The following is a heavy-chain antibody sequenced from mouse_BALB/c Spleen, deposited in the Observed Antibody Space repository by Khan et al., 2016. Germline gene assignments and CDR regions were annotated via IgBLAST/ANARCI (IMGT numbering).Heavy chain of an antibody. Sequence: VQLQQSGAELVRPGSSVKISCKASGYAFSSYWMNWVKQRPGQGLEWIGQIYPGDGDTNYNGKFKGKATLTADKSSSPAYMQLSSLTSEDSAVYFCARVSSSGYVAWFAYWGQGTLVTVSA. CDR2: IYPGDGDT. D-gene: IGHD3-1*01. CDR1: GYAFSSYW. CDR3: ARVSSSGYVAWFAY. J-gene: IGHJ3*01. V-gene: IGHV1-80*01.